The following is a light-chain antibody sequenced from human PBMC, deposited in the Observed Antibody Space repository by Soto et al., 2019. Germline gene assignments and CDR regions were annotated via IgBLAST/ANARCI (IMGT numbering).Light chain of an antibody. CDR1: QSVSNNY. V-gene: IGKV3-20*01. CDR2: GAS. CDR3: QQQVT. J-gene: IGKJ5*01. Sequence: EIVLTQSPGTLSLSPGERATLSCRASQSVSNNYLAWYQQKPGQAPRLLIYGASTRATGIPARFSGSGSETDFTLTISRLDPEDFAVYYCQQQVTFGQGTRLEIK.